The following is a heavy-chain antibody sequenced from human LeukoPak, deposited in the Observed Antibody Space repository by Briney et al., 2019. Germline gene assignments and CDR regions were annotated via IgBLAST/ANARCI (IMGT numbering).Heavy chain of an antibody. D-gene: IGHD2-2*01. CDR3: ARDSPYCSSTTCYLRFDP. CDR2: ISAYNGNT. J-gene: IGHJ5*02. Sequence: ASVKVSCKASGYTFTSYGISWVRQAPGQGLEWMGWISAYNGNTNYAQKLQGRVTMTTDTSTSTAYMELRSLRSDDTAVYYCARDSPYCSSTTCYLRFDPWGQGTLVTVSS. V-gene: IGHV1-18*01. CDR1: GYTFTSYG.